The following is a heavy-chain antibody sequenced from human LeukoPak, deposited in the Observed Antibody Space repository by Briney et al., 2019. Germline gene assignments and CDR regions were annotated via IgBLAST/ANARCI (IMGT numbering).Heavy chain of an antibody. CDR1: GVTFSSYG. D-gene: IGHD3-3*01. V-gene: IGHV3-30*02. CDR3: AKDRGSIFGASGFDY. CDR2: IRYDGSNK. Sequence: GGSLRLSCAASGVTFSSYGMHWVRQAPGKGLGGVAFIRYDGSNKYYADSVKGRFTISRDNSKNTLYLQMNSLRAEDTAVYYCAKDRGSIFGASGFDYWGQGTLVTVSS. J-gene: IGHJ4*02.